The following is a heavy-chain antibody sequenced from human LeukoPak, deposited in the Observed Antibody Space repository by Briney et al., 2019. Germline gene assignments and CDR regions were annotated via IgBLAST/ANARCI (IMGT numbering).Heavy chain of an antibody. Sequence: SETLSLTCAVYGGSFSAYYWTWIRQSPGKGLEWIGEITHSGSTHYNPSFESRVAISVDTSKNQFSLKLSSVTAADTAVYYCARELRGYSYDWYYFDYWGQGTLVTVSS. CDR2: ITHSGST. CDR3: ARELRGYSYDWYYFDY. CDR1: GGSFSAYY. J-gene: IGHJ4*02. V-gene: IGHV4-34*01. D-gene: IGHD5-18*01.